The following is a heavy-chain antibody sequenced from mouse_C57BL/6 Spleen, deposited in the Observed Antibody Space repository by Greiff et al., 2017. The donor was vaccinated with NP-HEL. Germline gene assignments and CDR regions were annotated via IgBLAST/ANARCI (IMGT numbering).Heavy chain of an antibody. CDR1: GYTFTSYW. CDR2: IDPSDSET. J-gene: IGHJ3*01. Sequence: QVQLQPGAELVRPGSSVKLSCKASGYTFTSYWMHWVKQRPIQGLEWIGNIDPSDSETHYNQKFKDKATLTVDKSSSTAYMQLSSLTSEDSAVYYCARYPFAYWGQGTLVTVSA. CDR3: ARYPFAY. V-gene: IGHV1-52*01.